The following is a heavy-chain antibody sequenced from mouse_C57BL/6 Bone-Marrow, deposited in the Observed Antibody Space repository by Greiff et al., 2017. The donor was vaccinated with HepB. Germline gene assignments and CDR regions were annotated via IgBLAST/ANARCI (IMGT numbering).Heavy chain of an antibody. CDR1: GYAFTNYL. V-gene: IGHV1-54*01. CDR3: ARSPFTTVGYWYFDV. D-gene: IGHD1-1*01. CDR2: INPGSGGT. Sequence: QVHVKQSGAELVRPGTSVKVSCKASGYAFTNYLIEWVKQRPGQGLEWIGVINPGSGGTNYNEKFKGKATLTADKSSSTAYMQLSSLTSEDSAVYFCARSPFTTVGYWYFDVWGTGTTVTVSS. J-gene: IGHJ1*03.